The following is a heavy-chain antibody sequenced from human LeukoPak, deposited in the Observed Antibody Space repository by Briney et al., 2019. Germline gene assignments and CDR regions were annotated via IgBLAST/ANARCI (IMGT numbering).Heavy chain of an antibody. CDR1: GGSLSNYC. D-gene: IGHD6-19*01. CDR2: IFYTGST. Sequence: PSETLSLTCTVSGGSLSNYCWIWIRQSPGKGLEWIGQIFYTGSTKYNPSLKSRVTISIDTAKNPLSLKLSSGTAADTAVYYCARDSSDWSYIDYWGQGALVTVSS. CDR3: ARDSSDWSYIDY. J-gene: IGHJ4*02. V-gene: IGHV4-59*12.